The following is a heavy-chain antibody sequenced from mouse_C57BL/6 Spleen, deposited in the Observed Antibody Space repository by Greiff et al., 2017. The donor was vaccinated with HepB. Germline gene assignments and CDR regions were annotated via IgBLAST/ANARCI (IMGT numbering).Heavy chain of an antibody. J-gene: IGHJ2*01. CDR2: INPNYGTT. CDR1: GYSFTDYN. V-gene: IGHV1-39*01. D-gene: IGHD2-3*01. CDR3: ARRAIYDGYLYYFDY. Sequence: VHVKQSGPELVKPGASVKISCKASGYSFTDYNMNWVKQSNGKSLEWIGVINPNYGTTSYNQKFKGKATLTVDQSSSTAYMQLNSLTSEDSAVYYCARRAIYDGYLYYFDYWGQGTTLTVSS.